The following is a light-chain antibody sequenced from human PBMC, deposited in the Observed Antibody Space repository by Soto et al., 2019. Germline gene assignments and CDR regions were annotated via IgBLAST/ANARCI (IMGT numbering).Light chain of an antibody. CDR1: SGHSSYA. CDR2: LNNDGSH. CDR3: QTWGTGFQV. Sequence: QPVLTQSPSASASLGASVKITCTLSSGHSSYAIAWHQKQPGKGPRYLMDLNNDGSHSKGDGIPDRFSGSSSGAERYLIISSLQSEDEADYYCQTWGTGFQVFGGGTKVTVL. J-gene: IGLJ2*01. V-gene: IGLV4-69*01.